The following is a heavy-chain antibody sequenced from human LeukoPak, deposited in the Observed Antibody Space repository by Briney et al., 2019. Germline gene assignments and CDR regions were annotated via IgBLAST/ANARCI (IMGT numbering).Heavy chain of an antibody. Sequence: GASVKVSCKASGYTFTGYYMHWVRQAPGQGLEWMGWINPNSGGTNYAQKFQGRVTMTRDTSISTAYMELSRLRSDDTAVYYCARGFTYYDFWSGYGMDVWGQGTTVTVSS. CDR1: GYTFTGYY. CDR3: ARGFTYYDFWSGYGMDV. D-gene: IGHD3-3*01. J-gene: IGHJ6*02. V-gene: IGHV1-2*02. CDR2: INPNSGGT.